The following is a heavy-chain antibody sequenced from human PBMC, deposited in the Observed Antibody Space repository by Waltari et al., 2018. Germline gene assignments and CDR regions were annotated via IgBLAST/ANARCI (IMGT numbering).Heavy chain of an antibody. J-gene: IGHJ4*02. Sequence: EVQLLESGGGLVQPGGSLRLSCAASGFTFSSYAMSGVRQAPGKGLEWVSAISGSGGSTYYADSVKGRFTISRDNSKNTLYLQMNSLRAEDTAVYYCAKQENLQLRGNIDYWGQGTLVTVSS. CDR1: GFTFSSYA. CDR3: AKQENLQLRGNIDY. CDR2: ISGSGGST. V-gene: IGHV3-23*01. D-gene: IGHD5-18*01.